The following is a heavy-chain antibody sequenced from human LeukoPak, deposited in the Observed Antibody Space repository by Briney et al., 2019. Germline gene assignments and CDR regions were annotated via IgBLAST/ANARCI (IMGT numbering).Heavy chain of an antibody. CDR2: IYYSGST. D-gene: IGHD2-21*02. CDR1: GGSISSYY. CDR3: ARQVTALDAFDI. J-gene: IGHJ3*02. V-gene: IGHV4-59*08. Sequence: SETLSLTCTVSGGSISSYYWSWIQQPPGKGLEWIGYIYYSGSTNYNPSLKSRTTVSVDTSKNQFSLKLSSVTAADTAVYYCARQVTALDAFDIWGQGTMVTVSS.